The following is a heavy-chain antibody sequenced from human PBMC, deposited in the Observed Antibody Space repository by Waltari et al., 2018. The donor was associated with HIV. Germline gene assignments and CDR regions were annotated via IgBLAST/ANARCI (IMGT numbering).Heavy chain of an antibody. Sequence: QIQLQQSGPGLVKPSQTLSPTCAISGDSAPSDSAAWHWIRQSPSRGLEWLGRRYYKSKWDNAYGESVKSRISINADTSKNQFSLQLNSVTPEDTAVYYCARGGQLLNWFGPWGRGTLVTVSS. D-gene: IGHD6-19*01. J-gene: IGHJ5*02. CDR3: ARGGQLLNWFGP. CDR1: GDSAPSDSAA. V-gene: IGHV6-1*01. CDR2: RYYKSKWDN.